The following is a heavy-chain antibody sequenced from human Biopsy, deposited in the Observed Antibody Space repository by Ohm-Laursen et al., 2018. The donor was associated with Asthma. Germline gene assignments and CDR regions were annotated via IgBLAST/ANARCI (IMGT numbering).Heavy chain of an antibody. CDR3: ARDMGAGPNQPPSGSGSSHLYGMDV. V-gene: IGHV3-9*01. CDR2: ISWNSGTI. D-gene: IGHD3-10*01. CDR1: GFSFDDYA. Sequence: SLRLSCTASGFSFDDYAMFWVRQAPGKGLEWVSGISWNSGTIGYADPVKGRFTISRDNAKNSLYLQMNSLGPEDTAVYYCARDMGAGPNQPPSGSGSSHLYGMDVWGQGTTVTVSS. J-gene: IGHJ6*02.